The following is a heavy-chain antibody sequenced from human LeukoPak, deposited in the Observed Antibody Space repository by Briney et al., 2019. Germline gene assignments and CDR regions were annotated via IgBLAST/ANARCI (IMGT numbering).Heavy chain of an antibody. CDR3: AKNTRLHDY. D-gene: IGHD2-15*01. J-gene: IGHJ4*02. CDR2: IYYSGST. V-gene: IGHV4-39*07. CDR1: GGSISSSSYY. Sequence: SETLSPTCTVSGGSISSSSYYWGWIRQPPGKGLEWIGSIYYSGSTYYNPSLKSRVTISVDTSKNQFSLRLNSVTAADTAVYYCAKNTRLHDYWGQGTLVTVSS.